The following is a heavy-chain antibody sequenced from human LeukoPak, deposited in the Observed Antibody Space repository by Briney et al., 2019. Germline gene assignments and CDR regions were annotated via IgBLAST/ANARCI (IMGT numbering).Heavy chain of an antibody. J-gene: IGHJ4*02. CDR2: ISGSGGST. CDR3: AKEGGYSGYADY. D-gene: IGHD5-12*01. V-gene: IGHV3-23*01. Sequence: GGSLRLSCAASGFTFSSHAMSWVRRAPGKGLEWVSAISGSGGSTYYADSVKGRFTISRDNSKNTLYLQMNRLRAEDTAVYYCAKEGGYSGYADYWGQGTLVTVSS. CDR1: GFTFSSHA.